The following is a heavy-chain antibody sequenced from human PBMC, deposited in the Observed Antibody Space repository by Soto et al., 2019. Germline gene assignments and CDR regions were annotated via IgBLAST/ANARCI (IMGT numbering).Heavy chain of an antibody. CDR1: GLTFSRYW. CDR3: ARETSDYGGNSRLDY. V-gene: IGHV3-7*01. Sequence: PGGSLRLSCAASGLTFSRYWMSWVRQAPGKGLEWVANIKEDGSEKYYVDSVKGRFTISRDNAKNSLYLQMNSLRAEDTAVYYCARETSDYGGNSRLDYWGQGTLLTVSS. J-gene: IGHJ4*02. D-gene: IGHD4-17*01. CDR2: IKEDGSEK.